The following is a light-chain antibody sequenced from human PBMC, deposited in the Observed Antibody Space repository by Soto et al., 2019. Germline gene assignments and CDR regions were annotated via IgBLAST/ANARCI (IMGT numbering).Light chain of an antibody. CDR1: RSISRR. CDR2: TTS. J-gene: IGKJ1*01. V-gene: IGKV1-12*01. CDR3: LQVSSFPRT. Sequence: DIQMTQSPSSLSAFVGDRVTITCRASRSISRRLAWYQQKPGKAPQLLIQTTSNLQSGVPSRFSGSGSGTEFNLSINSLQPEDIATYYCLQVSSFPRTFGQGTKVDIK.